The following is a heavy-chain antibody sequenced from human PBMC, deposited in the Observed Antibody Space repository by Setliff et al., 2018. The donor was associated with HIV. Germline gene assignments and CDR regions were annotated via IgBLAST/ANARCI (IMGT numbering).Heavy chain of an antibody. V-gene: IGHV3-23*01. Sequence: PGGSLRLSCEISGFSVGDNYMAWVRQAPGEGLEWVSAILSTGERTFYADSVKGRFTISRDNSKNTVYLQMNSLRTDDTAIYYCAKDKYYDILTGYFTDWGQGTLVTVSS. CDR2: ILSTGERT. CDR3: AKDKYYDILTGYFTD. J-gene: IGHJ4*02. CDR1: GFSVGDNY. D-gene: IGHD3-9*01.